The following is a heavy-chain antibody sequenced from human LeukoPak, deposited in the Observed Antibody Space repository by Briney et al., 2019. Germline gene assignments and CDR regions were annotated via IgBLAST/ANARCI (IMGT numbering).Heavy chain of an antibody. V-gene: IGHV1-69*06. CDR3: ARGLPALPNYYYYYMDV. CDR2: IIPIFGTT. D-gene: IGHD2-2*01. CDR1: GGIFSTYA. J-gene: IGHJ6*03. Sequence: ASVKVSCKASGGIFSTYAITWVRQAPGQGLEWMGGIIPIFGTTNYAQKFQGRVTITADKSTSTAYMELSSLRSEDTAIYYCARGLPALPNYYYYYMDVWGKGTSVTVSS.